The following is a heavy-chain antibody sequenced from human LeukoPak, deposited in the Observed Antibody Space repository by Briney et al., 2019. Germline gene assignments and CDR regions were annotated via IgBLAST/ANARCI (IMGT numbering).Heavy chain of an antibody. CDR3: VRDSPGYGAYDFD. CDR2: IKEDGSAK. CDR1: GFTFSSYW. D-gene: IGHD5-12*01. Sequence: GGSLRLSCAASGFTFSSYWMSWVRQAPGKGLEWVANIKEDGSAKYYVDSVKGRFTTSRDNAKNSLYLQMNNLSAEDTAVYYCVRDSPGYGAYDFDWGQGTLVTVSS. J-gene: IGHJ4*02. V-gene: IGHV3-7*01.